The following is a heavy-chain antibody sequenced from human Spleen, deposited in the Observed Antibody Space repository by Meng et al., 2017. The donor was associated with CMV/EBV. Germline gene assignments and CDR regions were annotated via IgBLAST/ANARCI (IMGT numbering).Heavy chain of an antibody. J-gene: IGHJ4*02. CDR3: VRGKHPPFVWFDY. Sequence: KASGYSVNDHDKHWGRQAAGEGRRWMGWSKPNSGVTNYPQKFQARVTLTRDTSITAVYMELSRLRSDDTAVYYCVRGKHPPFVWFDYWAQGTLVTVSS. CDR1: GYSVNDHD. D-gene: IGHD6-6*01. V-gene: IGHV1-2*02. CDR2: SKPNSGVT.